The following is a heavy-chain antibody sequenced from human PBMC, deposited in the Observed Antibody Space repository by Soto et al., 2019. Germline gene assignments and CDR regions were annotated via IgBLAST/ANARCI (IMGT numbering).Heavy chain of an antibody. V-gene: IGHV3-53*01. J-gene: IGHJ6*02. CDR3: ARGWDIVATTYSYYYGMDV. D-gene: IGHD5-12*01. CDR2: IYSGGST. Sequence: EVQLVESGGGLIQPGGSLRLSCAASGFTVSSNYMSWVRQAPGKGLEWGSVIYSGGSTYYADSVKGRFTISRDNSKNTLYLQMNSLRAEDTAVYYCARGWDIVATTYSYYYGMDVWGQGTTVTVSS. CDR1: GFTVSSNY.